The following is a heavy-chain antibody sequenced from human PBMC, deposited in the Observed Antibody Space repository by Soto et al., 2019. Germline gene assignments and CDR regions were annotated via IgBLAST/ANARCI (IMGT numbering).Heavy chain of an antibody. CDR3: ARDPSGRYCSGGSCYSGAFDI. CDR2: IYYSGST. D-gene: IGHD2-15*01. V-gene: IGHV4-31*03. CDR1: GGSISSGGYY. J-gene: IGHJ3*02. Sequence: QVQLQESGPGLVKPSQTLSLTCTVSGGSISSGGYYWSWIRQHPGKGLEWIGYIYYSGSTYYNPSLTSRVTISVDTSKNQFSLKLSSVTAADTAVYYCARDPSGRYCSGGSCYSGAFDIWGQGTMVTVSS.